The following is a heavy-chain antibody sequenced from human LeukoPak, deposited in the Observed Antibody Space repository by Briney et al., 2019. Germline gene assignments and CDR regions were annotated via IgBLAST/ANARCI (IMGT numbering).Heavy chain of an antibody. V-gene: IGHV1-2*02. CDR2: INPNSGDT. CDR1: GYIFTYDY. CDR3: AKGIGARGAAAGDVFDF. J-gene: IGHJ3*01. Sequence: ASVKVSCKASGYIFTYDYIHWVRQAPGQGLEWMGWINPNSGDTNYPQNFQGRVTMTRDTSIGTFYMELGSLRSDETALYYCAKGIGARGAAAGDVFDFWGQGTMVTVSS. D-gene: IGHD6-13*01.